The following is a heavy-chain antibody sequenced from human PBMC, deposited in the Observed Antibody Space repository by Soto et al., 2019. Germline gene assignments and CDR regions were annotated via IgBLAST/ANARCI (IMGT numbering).Heavy chain of an antibody. D-gene: IGHD1-26*01. Sequence: ASVKVSCKASGYTFTSYGISWVRQAPGQGPEWMGGISAYYGNTDYAQKFQGRVTMTTDTSTSTAYMELRSLRSDDTAVYYCARSVKGWELSNYFDPWGQGTLVTVSS. CDR3: ARSVKGWELSNYFDP. CDR2: ISAYYGNT. CDR1: GYTFTSYG. V-gene: IGHV1-18*01. J-gene: IGHJ5*02.